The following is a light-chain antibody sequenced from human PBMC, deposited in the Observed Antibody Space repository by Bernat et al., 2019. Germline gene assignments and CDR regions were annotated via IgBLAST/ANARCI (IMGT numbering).Light chain of an antibody. CDR1: IIGTKS. J-gene: IGLJ1*01. V-gene: IGLV3-21*04. Sequence: SYVLTQPPSVSVAPGKTARITCGGNIIGTKSVHWYQQKPGQAPVLVIYSDSGRPSGIPERFSGSNSGNTATLTISRVEAGDEADYYCQVWDSSSDHYVFGTGTKVTVL. CDR2: SDS. CDR3: QVWDSSSDHYV.